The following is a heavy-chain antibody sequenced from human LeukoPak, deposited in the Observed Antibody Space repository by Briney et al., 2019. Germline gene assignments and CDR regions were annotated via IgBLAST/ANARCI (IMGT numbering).Heavy chain of an antibody. CDR3: AKGNYVGYYYYYMDV. CDR2: ISGSGGST. Sequence: PGRSLRLSCAASGFTFSSYAMSWVRQAPGKGLEWVSAISGSGGSTYYADSVKGRFTISRDNSKNTLYLQMNSLRAEDTAVYYCAKGNYVGYYYYYMDVWGKGTTVTVSS. D-gene: IGHD4-11*01. V-gene: IGHV3-23*01. J-gene: IGHJ6*03. CDR1: GFTFSSYA.